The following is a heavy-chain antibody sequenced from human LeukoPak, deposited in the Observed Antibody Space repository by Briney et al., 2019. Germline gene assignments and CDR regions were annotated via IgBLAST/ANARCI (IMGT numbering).Heavy chain of an antibody. V-gene: IGHV4-59*01. CDR1: GGSISSYY. J-gene: IGHJ5*02. D-gene: IGHD6-19*01. CDR3: ARDGVAVAGTPAARFDP. Sequence: RTSETLSLTCTVSGGSISSYYWSWIRQPPGKGLEWIGYIYYSGSTNYNPSLKSRVTISVDTSKNQFSLKLSSVTAADTAVYYCARDGVAVAGTPAARFDPWGQGTLVTVSS. CDR2: IYYSGST.